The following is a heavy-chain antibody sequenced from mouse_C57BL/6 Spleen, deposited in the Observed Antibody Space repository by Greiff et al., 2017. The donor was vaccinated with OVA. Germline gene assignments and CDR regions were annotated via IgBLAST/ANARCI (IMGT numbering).Heavy chain of an antibody. J-gene: IGHJ4*01. CDR3: ARTFSSYDAMDY. V-gene: IGHV1-26*01. CDR1: GYTFTDYY. Sequence: EVQLQQSGPELVKPGASVKISCKASGYTFTDYYMNWVKQSHGQSLEWIGDINPNNGGTSYNQKFKGKATLTVDKSSSTAYMELRSLTSEDSAVYYCARTFSSYDAMDYWGQGTSVTVSS. CDR2: INPNNGGT. D-gene: IGHD1-1*01.